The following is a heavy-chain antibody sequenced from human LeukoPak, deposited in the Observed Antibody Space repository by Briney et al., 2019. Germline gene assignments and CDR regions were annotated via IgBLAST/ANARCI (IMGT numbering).Heavy chain of an antibody. J-gene: IGHJ5*02. Sequence: ASVKVSCKASGYTFSNYAIHWVRQAPGQRLEWMGWINAGNGNTKYSQNFQGRVTITRDTSATTAYMELSSLRSEDTAAYYCAKDLAAAGTYWFDPWGQGTLVTVSS. V-gene: IGHV1-3*01. CDR1: GYTFSNYA. CDR2: INAGNGNT. CDR3: AKDLAAAGTYWFDP. D-gene: IGHD6-13*01.